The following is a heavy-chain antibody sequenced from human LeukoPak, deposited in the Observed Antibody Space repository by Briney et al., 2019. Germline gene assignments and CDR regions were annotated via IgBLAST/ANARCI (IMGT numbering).Heavy chain of an antibody. CDR1: GGSISSSSYY. J-gene: IGHJ4*02. CDR2: IYYSGST. D-gene: IGHD3-16*01. Sequence: PSQTLSLTCTVSGGSISSSSYYWGWIRQPPGKGLEWIGSIYYSGSTYYNPSLKSRVTISVDTSKNQFSLELSSVTAADTAVYYCARGMYYDYVWGSYSRWGQGTLVTVSS. CDR3: ARGMYYDYVWGSYSR. V-gene: IGHV4-39*07.